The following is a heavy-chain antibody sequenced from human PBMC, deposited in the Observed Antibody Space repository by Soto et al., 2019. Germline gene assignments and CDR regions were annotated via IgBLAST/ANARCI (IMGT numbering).Heavy chain of an antibody. CDR1: GGSVSSGSYY. V-gene: IGHV4-61*01. D-gene: IGHD2-8*01. CDR3: AREAKDCTNGVCYPRTSWFDP. Sequence: SETLSLTCTVSGGSVSSGSYYWSWIRQPPGKGLEWIGYIYYSGSTNYNPSLKSRVTISVDTSKNQFSLKLSSVTAADTAVYYCAREAKDCTNGVCYPRTSWFDPWGQGTLVTVSS. CDR2: IYYSGST. J-gene: IGHJ5*02.